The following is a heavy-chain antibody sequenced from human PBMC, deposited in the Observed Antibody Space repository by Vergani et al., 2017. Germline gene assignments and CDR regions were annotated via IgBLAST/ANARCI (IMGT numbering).Heavy chain of an antibody. Sequence: QVQLVQSGSEVRKPGASVKVSCQVSGYSLPELTIHWVRQAPGKGLEWMGGFDPEHGEVTFAHHIQGRVTMTEDRSTDTVYMELSSLRPEDTALYYCAIVTDYYDGSGYYLDYWGQGTLVTVSS. CDR3: AIVTDYYDGSGYYLDY. J-gene: IGHJ4*02. V-gene: IGHV1-24*01. D-gene: IGHD3-22*01. CDR1: GYSLPELT. CDR2: FDPEHGEV.